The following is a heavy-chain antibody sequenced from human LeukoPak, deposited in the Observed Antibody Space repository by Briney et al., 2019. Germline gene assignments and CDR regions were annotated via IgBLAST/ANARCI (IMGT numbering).Heavy chain of an antibody. CDR3: ARDPNCSSPSCHDIDYYYYMDV. CDR2: INPSSGDT. D-gene: IGHD2-2*01. Sequence: GASVKVSCKASGYTFTGYYMHWVRQAPGQGLEWMGWINPSSGDTNYAQQFQGRVTMTRDTFISTAYMELKRLRSDDTAVYYCARDPNCSSPSCHDIDYYYYMDVWGKGTTVTVSS. J-gene: IGHJ6*03. CDR1: GYTFTGYY. V-gene: IGHV1-2*02.